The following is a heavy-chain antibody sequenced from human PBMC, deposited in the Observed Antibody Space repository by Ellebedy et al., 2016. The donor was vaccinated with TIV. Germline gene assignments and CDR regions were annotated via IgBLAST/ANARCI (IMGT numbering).Heavy chain of an antibody. CDR1: GDIFNNYY. J-gene: IGHJ5*02. Sequence: ASVKVSXKTFGDIFNNYYIHWVRQAPGQGLEWMGVINPSGGTATYAQKFQGRVTMTRDRPTSMVYMEMSSLRSEDTAVYYCASSSYSSGWYDPPNWFDPWGQGTLVTVSS. V-gene: IGHV1-46*02. CDR3: ASSSYSSGWYDPPNWFDP. CDR2: INPSGGTA. D-gene: IGHD6-19*01.